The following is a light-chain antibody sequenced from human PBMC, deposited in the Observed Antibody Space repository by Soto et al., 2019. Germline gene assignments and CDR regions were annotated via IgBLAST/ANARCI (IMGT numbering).Light chain of an antibody. CDR2: KAS. CDR3: QQYNSYPYT. Sequence: DIQMTQSPSTLSASVGDRVTITCRASQSISSWLAWYQQKPGKAPKLLIYKASDLESGVPSRFSGSGSGTEFTLTISSLQPDDFATYYCQQYNSYPYTFGQGTKLDIK. V-gene: IGKV1-5*03. J-gene: IGKJ2*01. CDR1: QSISSW.